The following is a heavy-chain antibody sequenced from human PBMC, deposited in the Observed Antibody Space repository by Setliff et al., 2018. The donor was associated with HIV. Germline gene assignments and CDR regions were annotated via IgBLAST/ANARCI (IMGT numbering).Heavy chain of an antibody. V-gene: IGHV3-30*02. D-gene: IGHD6-13*01. CDR3: AKNLYSSRWSPLDY. Sequence: GGSLRLSCAASGFIFSSHGMHWVRQAPGKGLEWVAFIRYDESDKQYADSVKGRFTISRDNSKNTLYLQMNSLRTEDTAVYYCAKNLYSSRWSPLDYWGQGTQVTVSS. J-gene: IGHJ4*02. CDR1: GFIFSSHG. CDR2: IRYDESDK.